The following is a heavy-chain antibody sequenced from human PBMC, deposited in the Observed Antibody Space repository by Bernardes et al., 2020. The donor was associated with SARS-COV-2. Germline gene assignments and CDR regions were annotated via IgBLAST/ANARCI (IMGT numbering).Heavy chain of an antibody. Sequence: GGSLRLSCAASGFTFSSYWMSWVRQAPGKGLEWVANIKQDGSEKYYVDSVKGRFTISRDNSKNTLYLQMNSLRAEDTAVYYCARTSSGYYLEYFQHWGQGTLVTVSS. CDR2: IKQDGSEK. J-gene: IGHJ1*01. V-gene: IGHV3-7*01. D-gene: IGHD3-22*01. CDR3: ARTSSGYYLEYFQH. CDR1: GFTFSSYW.